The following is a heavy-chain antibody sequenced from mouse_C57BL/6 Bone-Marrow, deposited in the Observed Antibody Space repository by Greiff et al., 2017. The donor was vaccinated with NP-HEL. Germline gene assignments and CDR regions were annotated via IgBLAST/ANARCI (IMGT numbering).Heavy chain of an antibody. CDR2: SRNKANDYTT. Sequence: EVKVVESGGGLVQSGRSLGLSCATSGFTFSDFYMEWVRQAPGKGLEWIAASRNKANDYTTEYSASVKGRFIVSRDTSQSILYLQMNALRAEDTAIYYCARDAPAYYSNYEGGYYYAMDYWGQGTSVTVSS. V-gene: IGHV7-1*01. CDR3: ARDAPAYYSNYEGGYYYAMDY. J-gene: IGHJ4*01. CDR1: GFTFSDFY. D-gene: IGHD2-5*01.